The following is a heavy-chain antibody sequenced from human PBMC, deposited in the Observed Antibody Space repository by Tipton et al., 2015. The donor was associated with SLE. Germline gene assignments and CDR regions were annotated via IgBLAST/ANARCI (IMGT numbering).Heavy chain of an antibody. D-gene: IGHD3-10*01. J-gene: IGHJ3*02. CDR1: GGSISSYY. CDR3: ARINRHNPWSNYHPTDAFDI. CDR2: ASYSGRP. V-gene: IGHV4-59*01. Sequence: TLSLTCTVSGGSISSYYWSWIRQPPGKGLEWIGDASYSGRPNFNPSLKSRVTVSVDTSKNLFSLQLRSVIAADTAVYYCARINRHNPWSNYHPTDAFDIWGQGTMVTVSS.